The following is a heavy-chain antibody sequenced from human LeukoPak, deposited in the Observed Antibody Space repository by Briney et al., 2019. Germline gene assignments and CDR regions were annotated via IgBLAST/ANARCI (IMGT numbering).Heavy chain of an antibody. J-gene: IGHJ5*02. CDR1: GFTFSSYA. CDR2: ISGSGGST. V-gene: IGHV3-23*01. CDR3: AKDKEGAVGATTWTETAWFDP. Sequence: GGSLRLSCAASGFTFSSYAMSWVRQAPGKGLEWVSAISGSGGSTYYADSVKGRFTISRDNSKNTLYLQMNSLRAEDTAVYYCAKDKEGAVGATTWTETAWFDPWGQGTLVTVSS. D-gene: IGHD1-26*01.